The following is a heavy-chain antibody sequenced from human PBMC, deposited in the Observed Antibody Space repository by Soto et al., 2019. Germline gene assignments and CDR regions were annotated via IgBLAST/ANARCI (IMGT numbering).Heavy chain of an antibody. CDR1: GFTFRNYN. CDR3: VRQNWDSYFSYFDS. CDR2: ISISSSAI. Sequence: SLRLSCAASGFTFRNYNMNWVRQAPGKGLEWISYISISSSAIYYADTVRGRFTGSRDNAKNSLYLQMNSLRVEDAAVYYCVRQNWDSYFSYFDSWGQGTLVTVSS. J-gene: IGHJ4*02. D-gene: IGHD2-21*02. V-gene: IGHV3-48*01.